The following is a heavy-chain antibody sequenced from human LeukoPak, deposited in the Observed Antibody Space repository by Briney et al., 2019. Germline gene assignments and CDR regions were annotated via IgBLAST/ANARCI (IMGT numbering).Heavy chain of an antibody. D-gene: IGHD2-2*01. V-gene: IGHV3-15*01. J-gene: IGHJ4*02. Sequence: GGSLRLSCAASGFTFTNAWMTWVRQAPGKGLEWVGRITAETDGGTTDYAAPVKGRFTISRDDSKNPLYLQMNSLTTEDTAVYYCTSYPLGYCSSITCWGYSDYWGQGTLVTVSS. CDR2: ITAETDGGTT. CDR3: TSYPLGYCSSITCWGYSDY. CDR1: GFTFTNAW.